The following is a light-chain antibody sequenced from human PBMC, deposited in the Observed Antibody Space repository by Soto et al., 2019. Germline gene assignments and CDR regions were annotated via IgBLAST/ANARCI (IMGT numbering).Light chain of an antibody. J-gene: IGKJ2*01. CDR3: QQSYSTPYT. CDR1: QSISSY. V-gene: IGKV1-39*01. CDR2: AAS. Sequence: DIQMTQSPSSLSASVRDRVTITCRASQSISSYLNWYQQKPGKAPQLLIYAASSLQSGVPSRFSGSGSGTDFTLTISSLQPEDFATYYCQQSYSTPYTFGQGTKLEIK.